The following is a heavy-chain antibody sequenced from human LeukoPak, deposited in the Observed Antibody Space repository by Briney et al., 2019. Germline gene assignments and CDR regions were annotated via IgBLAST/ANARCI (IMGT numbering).Heavy chain of an antibody. CDR2: ISSSSSYI. Sequence: GGSLRLSCAASGFTVSSNYMSWVRQAPGKGLEWVSSISSSSSYIYYADSVKGRFTISRDNAKNSLYLQMNSLRAEDTAVYYCARDLHGGLDYDIFLGDYYYYGMDVWGQGTTVTVSS. V-gene: IGHV3-21*01. CDR1: GFTVSSNY. CDR3: ARDLHGGLDYDIFLGDYYYYGMDV. J-gene: IGHJ6*02. D-gene: IGHD3-9*01.